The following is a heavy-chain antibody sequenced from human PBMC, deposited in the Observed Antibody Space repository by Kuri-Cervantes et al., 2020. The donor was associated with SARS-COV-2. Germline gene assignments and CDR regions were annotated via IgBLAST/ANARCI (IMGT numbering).Heavy chain of an antibody. CDR1: GGSISSGSYY. D-gene: IGHD3-22*01. Sequence: SETLSLTCTVSGGSISSGSYYWSWIRQPAGKGLEWIGYIYTSGSTNYNPSLKSRVTISVDTSKNQFSLRLNSVTAADTAVYYCARDYYDSSYFDYWGQGTLVTVSS. J-gene: IGHJ4*02. V-gene: IGHV4-61*09. CDR2: IYTSGST. CDR3: ARDYYDSSYFDY.